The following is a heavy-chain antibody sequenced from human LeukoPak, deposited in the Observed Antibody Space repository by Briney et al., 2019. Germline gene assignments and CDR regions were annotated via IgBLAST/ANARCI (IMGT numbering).Heavy chain of an antibody. V-gene: IGHV1-18*01. CDR2: ISIYNGNT. CDR1: GYTFTNYG. D-gene: IGHD3-3*01. J-gene: IGHJ5*02. Sequence: EASVKVSCKASGYTFTNYGISWVRQAPGQGLEWMGWISIYNGNTDYAQKLRGRVTMTTDTSTSTAYMELRSLRSDDTAVYYCARITYDFWSGYYMPDDPWGQETLVTVSS. CDR3: ARITYDFWSGYYMPDDP.